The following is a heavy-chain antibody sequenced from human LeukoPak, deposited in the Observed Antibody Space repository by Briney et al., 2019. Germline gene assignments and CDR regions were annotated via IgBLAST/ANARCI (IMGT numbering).Heavy chain of an antibody. CDR3: TKDYDTVGYYSSDY. CDR2: LSGSGTTT. V-gene: IGHV3-23*01. CDR1: GLTFSDYA. J-gene: IGHJ4*02. D-gene: IGHD3-22*01. Sequence: PGGSLRLSCAASGLTFSDYAMSWVRHVPGERLEWVSSLSGSGTTTFYANSVKGRFTISRDSSKNTLYLQMNSLRAAHTALYYCTKDYDTVGYYSSDYWGQGTLVTVSS.